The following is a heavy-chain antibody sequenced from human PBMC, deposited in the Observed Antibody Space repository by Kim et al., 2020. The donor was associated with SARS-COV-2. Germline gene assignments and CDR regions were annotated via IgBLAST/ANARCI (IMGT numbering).Heavy chain of an antibody. CDR2: IVVGSGNT. CDR3: AADPLHSGYVPYYYGMDV. Sequence: SVKVSCKASGFTFTSSAVQWVRQARGQRLEWIGWIVVGSGNTNYAQKVQERVTITRDMSTSTAYMELSSLRSEDTAVYYCAADPLHSGYVPYYYGMDVWGQGTTVTVSS. V-gene: IGHV1-58*01. CDR1: GFTFTSSA. D-gene: IGHD5-12*01. J-gene: IGHJ6*02.